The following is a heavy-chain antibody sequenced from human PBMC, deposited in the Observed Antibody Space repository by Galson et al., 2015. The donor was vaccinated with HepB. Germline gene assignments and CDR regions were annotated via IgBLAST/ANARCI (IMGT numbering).Heavy chain of an antibody. CDR3: SRGMVEGGNGEFGS. CDR2: ISSGGNTI. J-gene: IGHJ4*02. D-gene: IGHD3-10*01. V-gene: IGHV3-48*03. Sequence: SLRLSCAASGFSLTNYEMNWVRQAPGTGLEWLSYISSGGNTIYYAQRFQGRVTMTSDTSTSTVYMELTSLTPDDTAVYYCSRGMVEGGNGEFGSWGQGTLVTVSS. CDR1: GFSLTNYE.